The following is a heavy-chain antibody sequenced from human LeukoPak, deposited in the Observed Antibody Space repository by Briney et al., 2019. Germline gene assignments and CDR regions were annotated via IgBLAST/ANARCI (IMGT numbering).Heavy chain of an antibody. CDR3: ALLPIVGATYYFDY. V-gene: IGHV4-34*01. D-gene: IGHD1-26*01. CDR2: IYYSGST. CDR1: GGSFSGYY. J-gene: IGHJ4*02. Sequence: PSETLSLTCAVYGGSFSGYYWGWIRQPPGKGLEWIGSIYYSGSTYYNTSLKSRVTISVDTSKNQFSLKLNSVTAADTAVYYCALLPIVGATYYFDYWGQGTLVTVSS.